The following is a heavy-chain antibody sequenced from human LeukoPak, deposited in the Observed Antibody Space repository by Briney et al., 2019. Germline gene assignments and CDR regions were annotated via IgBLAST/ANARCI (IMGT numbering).Heavy chain of an antibody. CDR1: GGSIRSYY. CDR2: IYYSGST. D-gene: IGHD6-13*01. Sequence: PSETLSLTCTVSGGSIRSYYWSWIRQPPGKGLEWIGDIYYSGSTNYNPSLKSRVTMSVDTSKNQFSLKLSSVTAADTAVYYCARASSSRTNYFDYWGQGTLVTVSS. V-gene: IGHV4-59*12. CDR3: ARASSSRTNYFDY. J-gene: IGHJ4*02.